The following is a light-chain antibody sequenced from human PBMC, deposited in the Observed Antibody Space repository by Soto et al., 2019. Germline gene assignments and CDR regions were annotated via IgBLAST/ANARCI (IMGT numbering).Light chain of an antibody. V-gene: IGKV3-20*01. CDR1: QNVDSNY. Sequence: EIVLTQSPGTLSLSPGARAPLSCRASQNVDSNYLAWYQQKPGQAPRIIIFAASGRATGIPDRFSGSGSGTDFTLTISRLEPEDFAVYYCQQYGYLSWTFGQGTKVDIK. J-gene: IGKJ1*01. CDR2: AAS. CDR3: QQYGYLSWT.